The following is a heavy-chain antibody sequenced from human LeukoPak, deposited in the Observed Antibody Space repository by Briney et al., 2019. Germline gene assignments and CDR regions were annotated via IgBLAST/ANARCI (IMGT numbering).Heavy chain of an antibody. Sequence: SETLSLTCIVSGGFISNSYWGWIRQPPGKGLEWIGSIYYSGNTYYNASLKSQVSISIDTSKNQFSLRLTSVTAADTAVYYCARQTGSGLFILPGGQGTLVTVSS. CDR2: IYYSGNT. V-gene: IGHV4-39*01. CDR3: ARQTGSGLFILP. CDR1: GGFISNSY. J-gene: IGHJ4*02. D-gene: IGHD3/OR15-3a*01.